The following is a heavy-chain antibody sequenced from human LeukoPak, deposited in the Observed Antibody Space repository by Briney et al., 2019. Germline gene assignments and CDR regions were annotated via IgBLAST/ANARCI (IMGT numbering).Heavy chain of an antibody. CDR2: IYYSGST. Sequence: SETLSLTCTASGGSISSYYWSWIRQPPGKGLEWIGYIYYSGSTNYNPSLKSRVTISVDTSKNQFSLKLSSVTAADTAVYYCARTVTPRWFDPWGQGTLVTVSS. CDR3: ARTVTPRWFDP. J-gene: IGHJ5*02. D-gene: IGHD4-11*01. CDR1: GGSISSYY. V-gene: IGHV4-59*01.